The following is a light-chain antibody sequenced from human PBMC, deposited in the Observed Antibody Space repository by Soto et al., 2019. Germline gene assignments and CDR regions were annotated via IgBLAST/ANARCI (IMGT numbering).Light chain of an antibody. Sequence: QSVLTQPPSACGTPGQRVTISCSGSSSNIGSNYVYWYQQLPGTAPKLLIYRNNQRPSGVPVRFSGSKSGTSASLAISGLRSEDEADYYCAAWDDSLSGWVFGGGTKVTVL. CDR1: SSNIGSNY. CDR3: AAWDDSLSGWV. J-gene: IGLJ3*02. CDR2: RNN. V-gene: IGLV1-47*01.